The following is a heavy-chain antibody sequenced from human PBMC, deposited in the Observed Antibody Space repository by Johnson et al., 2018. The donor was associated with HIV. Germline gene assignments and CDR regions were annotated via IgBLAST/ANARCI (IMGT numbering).Heavy chain of an antibody. CDR2: ISYDGSNK. D-gene: IGHD3-22*01. Sequence: QVQLVESGGGVVQPGRSLRLSCAASGFTFSSYAMHWVRQAPGKGLEWVAVISYDGSNKYYADSVKGRFTLSRDNSKNTLDLQMNSLTIEDTATYYCAKGSTPTMIIVVISAFDIWGQGTVVAVSS. J-gene: IGHJ3*02. V-gene: IGHV3-30-3*01. CDR1: GFTFSSYA. CDR3: AKGSTPTMIIVVISAFDI.